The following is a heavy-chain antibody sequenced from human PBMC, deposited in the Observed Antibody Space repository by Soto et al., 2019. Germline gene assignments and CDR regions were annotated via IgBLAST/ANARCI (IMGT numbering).Heavy chain of an antibody. Sequence: GESLKISCAASGFTFSSYAMSWVRQAPGKGLEWVSAISGSGGSTYYADSVKGRFTISRDNSKNTLYLQMNSLRAEDTAVYYCAKDECSSTSCYAFDIWGQGTMVTVSS. D-gene: IGHD2-2*01. CDR2: ISGSGGST. CDR1: GFTFSSYA. J-gene: IGHJ3*02. CDR3: AKDECSSTSCYAFDI. V-gene: IGHV3-23*01.